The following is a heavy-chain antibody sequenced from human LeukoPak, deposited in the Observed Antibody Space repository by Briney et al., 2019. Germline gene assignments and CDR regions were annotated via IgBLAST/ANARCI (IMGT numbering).Heavy chain of an antibody. Sequence: GGSLRLSCAASGLTVSNNYRKGVRQAPGKGLEWVSLIYSGGSTYYAASVKGRFTTSTDNPTNTVYLQMNNLRADDTAVYYCATDRHCSGGSCSGLWGQGTLVTASS. CDR2: IYSGGST. CDR3: ATDRHCSGGSCSGL. J-gene: IGHJ4*02. D-gene: IGHD2-15*01. CDR1: GLTVSNNY. V-gene: IGHV3-53*01.